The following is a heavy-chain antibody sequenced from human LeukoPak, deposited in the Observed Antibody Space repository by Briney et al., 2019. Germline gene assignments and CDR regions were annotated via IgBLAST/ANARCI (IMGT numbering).Heavy chain of an antibody. CDR1: GFTFTNAW. J-gene: IGHJ4*02. Sequence: PGGSLRLSCAASGFTFTNAWMTWVRQAPGKGLGWVGRIKGKSDGGTIDYAAPVKGRFTISRDDSKNTLYLHMNSLKTEDTAVYYCTTGELNWGQGTLVTVSS. CDR3: TTGELN. V-gene: IGHV3-15*01. D-gene: IGHD3-10*01. CDR2: IKGKSDGGTI.